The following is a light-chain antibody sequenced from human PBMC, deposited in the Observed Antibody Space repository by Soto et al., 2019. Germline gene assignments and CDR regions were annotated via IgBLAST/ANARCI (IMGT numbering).Light chain of an antibody. CDR1: QTISSW. V-gene: IGKV1-5*03. CDR3: QHYNSYSEA. Sequence: DIQMTQSPSTLSGSVGDRVIVTCRASQTISSWLAWYQQKPGKAPKLLIYKASTLKSGVPSRFSGSGSGTEFTLTISSLQPDDFATYYCQHYNSYSEAFGQGTKVDNK. J-gene: IGKJ1*01. CDR2: KAS.